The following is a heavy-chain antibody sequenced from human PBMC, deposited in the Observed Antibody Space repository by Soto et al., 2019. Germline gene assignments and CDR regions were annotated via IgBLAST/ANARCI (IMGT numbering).Heavy chain of an antibody. CDR3: ARRMGSGSWYGCGMDV. Sequence: QVQLVQSGAEVKKPGSSVKVSCKASGGTFSSYAISWVRQAPGQGLEWMGGIIPIFGTANYAQKFQGRVTITEAESTSTAYMELSSVRSEDTAVYYCARRMGSGSWYGCGMDVWGQGTTVSVSS. CDR2: IIPIFGTA. D-gene: IGHD6-13*01. J-gene: IGHJ6*02. V-gene: IGHV1-69*12. CDR1: GGTFSSYA.